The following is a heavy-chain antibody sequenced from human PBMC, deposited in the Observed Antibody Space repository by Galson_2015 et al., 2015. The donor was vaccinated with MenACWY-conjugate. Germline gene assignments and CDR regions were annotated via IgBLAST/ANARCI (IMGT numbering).Heavy chain of an antibody. Sequence: SLRLSCAASGFTFSSYWMHWVRQAPGKGLAWVSRINSDGNIGTYADSVKGRFTISRDNAKNTLYLQMDSLRADDTAVYYCTRVGGYDRPGGDYWGQGTLVTVSS. J-gene: IGHJ4*02. CDR2: INSDGNIG. D-gene: IGHD5-12*01. CDR3: TRVGGYDRPGGDY. V-gene: IGHV3-74*01. CDR1: GFTFSSYW.